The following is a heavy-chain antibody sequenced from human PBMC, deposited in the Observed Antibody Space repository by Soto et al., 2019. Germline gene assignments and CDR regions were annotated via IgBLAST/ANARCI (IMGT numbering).Heavy chain of an antibody. CDR3: AREGSLFSGVIVFYGMDV. CDR2: INPSSGNT. V-gene: IGHV1-8*01. D-gene: IGHD3-3*01. J-gene: IGHJ6*02. Sequence: QVQLVQSGAEVKKPGASVKVSCKASGYSFTRHDINWVRQAPGQGLEWMGWINPSSGNTGYAHRFLGRLTMTTATSTSTAYMELSGLKSEDTAIYYCAREGSLFSGVIVFYGMDVWGQGTTVTAPS. CDR1: GYSFTRHD.